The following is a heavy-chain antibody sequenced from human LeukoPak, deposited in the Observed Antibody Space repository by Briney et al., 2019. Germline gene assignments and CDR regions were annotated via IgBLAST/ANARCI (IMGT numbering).Heavy chain of an antibody. Sequence: PGGSLRLSCAASGFTFSDAWMTWVRQAPGKGLEWVGRIKPTKTDGGAPYYATAVEGRITISRDDSTDMMYLQMNSLKTDDTAVYYCARERSLYGYHSFDSWGQGTLVTVSS. V-gene: IGHV3-15*01. D-gene: IGHD5-18*01. CDR2: IKPTKTDGGAP. CDR1: GFTFSDAW. CDR3: ARERSLYGYHSFDS. J-gene: IGHJ4*02.